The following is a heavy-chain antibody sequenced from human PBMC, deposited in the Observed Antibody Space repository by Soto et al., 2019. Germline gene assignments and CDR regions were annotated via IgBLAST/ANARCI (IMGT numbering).Heavy chain of an antibody. D-gene: IGHD3-10*01. CDR1: GFSVKGNY. CDR2: VYSAGMT. Sequence: EVQLVESGGGLIQSGESLRLSCTPSGFSVKGNYMGWVRQASGKGLEWVSVVYSAGMTYYADSVKGRFTISRDFSKNTLSLGMHSLRGEDTAVYFCAGARGFNYGFDYWGQGTQVTVSS. V-gene: IGHV3-53*01. CDR3: AGARGFNYGFDY. J-gene: IGHJ4*02.